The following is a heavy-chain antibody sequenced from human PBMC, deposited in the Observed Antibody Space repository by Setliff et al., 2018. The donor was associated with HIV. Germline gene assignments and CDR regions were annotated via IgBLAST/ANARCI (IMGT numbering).Heavy chain of an antibody. CDR1: GYTLSELS. CDR2: LEPEDNEI. V-gene: IGHV1-24*01. Sequence: ASVKVSCKVSGYTLSELSIHWVRQAPGKGLEWMGGLEPEDNEILYAQEFQGRVTLTADTSSDTAYMELRSLESEDTAVYYCARSPRIGVAGEFEYWGQGTLVTVSS. D-gene: IGHD6-19*01. J-gene: IGHJ4*02. CDR3: ARSPRIGVAGEFEY.